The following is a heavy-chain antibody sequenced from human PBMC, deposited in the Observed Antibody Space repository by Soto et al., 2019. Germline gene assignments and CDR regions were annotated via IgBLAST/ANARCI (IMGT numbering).Heavy chain of an antibody. J-gene: IGHJ4*02. CDR1: GGLFSSFA. Sequence: QEQLVQSGAEVKKPGSSVKVSCKDSGGLFSSFAISWVRQAPGQGLEWMGGIIPVFGTTNYAQKFQGRVTITADESTNTANMELSGLTSDDTAMYYSARGGGPYVWFNEFWGQGTQVTVSS. D-gene: IGHD3-16*01. V-gene: IGHV1-69*01. CDR2: IIPVFGTT. CDR3: ARGGGPYVWFNEF.